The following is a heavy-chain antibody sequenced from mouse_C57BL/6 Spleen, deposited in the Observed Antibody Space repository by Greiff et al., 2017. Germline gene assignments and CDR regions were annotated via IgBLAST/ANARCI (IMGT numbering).Heavy chain of an antibody. V-gene: IGHV1-85*01. D-gene: IGHD1-1*01. J-gene: IGHJ4*01. CDR2: IYPRDGST. CDR1: GYTFPSYD. Sequence: VQLQQSGPELVKPGASVKLSCKASGYTFPSYDLNWVKPRPGQGLEWIGWIYPRDGSTKYNEKFKGKATLTVDTSSSTAYMELHSLTSEDSAVYVCARGATVVAPDAMDYWGQGTSVTVSS. CDR3: ARGATVVAPDAMDY.